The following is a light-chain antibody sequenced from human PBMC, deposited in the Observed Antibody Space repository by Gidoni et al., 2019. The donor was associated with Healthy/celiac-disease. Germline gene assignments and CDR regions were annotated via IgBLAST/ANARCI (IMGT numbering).Light chain of an antibody. CDR3: QQSYSTPKT. Sequence: DIPLTPSPSSLSASVGDRVTITCRASQSISSYLNWYQQKPGKAPKRLIYAASSLQSGVPSRFSCSGSGTDFTLTISSLQPEDFATYYCQQSYSTPKTFGPGTKVEIK. CDR2: AAS. V-gene: IGKV1-39*01. J-gene: IGKJ1*01. CDR1: QSISSY.